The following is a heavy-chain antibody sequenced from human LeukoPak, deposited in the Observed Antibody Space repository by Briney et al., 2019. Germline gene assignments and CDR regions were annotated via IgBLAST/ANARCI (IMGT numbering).Heavy chain of an antibody. Sequence: GASVKVSCKASGYTFTGYYMNWVRQAPGQGLEWMGRINPNSGGTTYARKFQGRVTMTRDTSISTAYMELSRLRSDDTAVYYCARVGDGLNDAFDIWGRGTMVTVSS. D-gene: IGHD5-24*01. J-gene: IGHJ3*02. V-gene: IGHV1-2*06. CDR1: GYTFTGYY. CDR3: ARVGDGLNDAFDI. CDR2: INPNSGGT.